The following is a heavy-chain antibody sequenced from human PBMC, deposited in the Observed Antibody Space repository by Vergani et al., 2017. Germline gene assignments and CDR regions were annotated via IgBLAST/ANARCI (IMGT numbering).Heavy chain of an antibody. J-gene: IGHJ6*03. D-gene: IGHD5-18*01. CDR1: GFAFSSYW. CDR3: ARGGTVLVFYYYMDV. CDR2: IKQDGTEK. V-gene: IGHV3-7*01. Sequence: EVQVVESGGGLVQPGGSLRLSCDSSGFAFSSYWMTWVRQAPGKGLGWVASIKQDGTEKYYVDSVKGRFTISRDNAKNSLYLQMSSRRAEDTAVYYCARGGTVLVFYYYMDVWGRGTTVTVSS.